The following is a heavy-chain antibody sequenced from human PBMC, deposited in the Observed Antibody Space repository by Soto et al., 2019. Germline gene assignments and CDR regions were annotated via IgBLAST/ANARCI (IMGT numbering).Heavy chain of an antibody. CDR3: ANVDYYGSGSVW. J-gene: IGHJ4*02. V-gene: IGHV3-23*01. CDR1: GFTFSSYT. Sequence: GGSLRLSCAASGFTFSSYTMNWVRQAPGKGLEWVSAINPSGYGTFFADSVKGRFTISRDNSKNTLFLQMSSLRAEDTAIYYCANVDYYGSGSVWWGQGTLVTVSS. CDR2: INPSGYGT. D-gene: IGHD3-10*01.